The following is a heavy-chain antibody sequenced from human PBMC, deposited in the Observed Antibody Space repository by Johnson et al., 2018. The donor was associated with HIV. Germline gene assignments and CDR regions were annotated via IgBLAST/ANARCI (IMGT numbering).Heavy chain of an antibody. CDR1: GFTFSDYY. Sequence: HVQLVESGGGLVKPGGSLRLSCAASGFTFSDYYMSWIRQAPGKGLEWVSYISSSGSTIYYADSVKGRFTISRDNAKNSLYLQMNSLRAEDTAVYYCARDRNYYDSSAQGAFDIWGQGTMVTVSS. CDR3: ARDRNYYDSSAQGAFDI. V-gene: IGHV3-11*01. D-gene: IGHD3-22*01. CDR2: ISSSGSTI. J-gene: IGHJ3*02.